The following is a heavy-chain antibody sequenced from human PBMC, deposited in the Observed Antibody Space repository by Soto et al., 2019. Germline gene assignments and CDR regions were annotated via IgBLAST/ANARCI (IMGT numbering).Heavy chain of an antibody. Sequence: GGSLRLSCTASGFTFGDYAMSWFRQAPGKGLEWVGFIRSKAYGGTTGYATSVKGRFTISRDESKSIAYMEMNSLKTEDTAVYYCTRTEDILTGRPYYGMDVWGQGTTVTVSS. D-gene: IGHD3-9*01. CDR1: GFTFGDYA. V-gene: IGHV3-49*03. CDR3: TRTEDILTGRPYYGMDV. J-gene: IGHJ6*02. CDR2: IRSKAYGGTT.